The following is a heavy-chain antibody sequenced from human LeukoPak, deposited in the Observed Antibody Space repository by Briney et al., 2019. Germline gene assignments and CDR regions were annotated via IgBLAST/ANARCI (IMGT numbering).Heavy chain of an antibody. CDR3: ASRTYSSSWYFHGMDV. J-gene: IGHJ6*02. D-gene: IGHD6-13*01. CDR1: GYSFTSYW. Sequence: GESLKISCKGSGYSFTSYWIGWVRQMPGKGLEWMGIIYPGDSDTRYSSSFQGRVTISAVKSISTAHLQWSSLKASDTAMYYCASRTYSSSWYFHGMDVWGQGTTVTVSS. CDR2: IYPGDSDT. V-gene: IGHV5-51*01.